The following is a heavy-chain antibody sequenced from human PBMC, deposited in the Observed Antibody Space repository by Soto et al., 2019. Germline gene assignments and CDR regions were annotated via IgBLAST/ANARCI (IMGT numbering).Heavy chain of an antibody. CDR3: ARTVGANQRAHWFDP. J-gene: IGHJ5*02. D-gene: IGHD1-26*01. CDR1: GYSISRGYY. Sequence: SETLSLTCAVSGYSISRGYYGGWMRQPPGKGLEWIGSIYHSGSTYYNPSPKSRVTISVDTSKNQFSLKLSSVTAADTAVYYWARTVGANQRAHWFDPWGQGTLVTVS. CDR2: IYHSGST. V-gene: IGHV4-38-2*01.